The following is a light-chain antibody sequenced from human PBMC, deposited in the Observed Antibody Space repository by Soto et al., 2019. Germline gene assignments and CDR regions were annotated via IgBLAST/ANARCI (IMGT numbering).Light chain of an antibody. Sequence: QSALTQPRSVSGSPGQSVTISCTGTSSDFGGYNHVSWYQQYPGKAPKLMIYGVSQRPSGVPDRFSSSKSGNTASLTVSGLQADDEADYYCCSYGGSHVVFGGGTKLTVL. CDR1: SSDFGGYNH. V-gene: IGLV2-11*01. J-gene: IGLJ2*01. CDR2: GVS. CDR3: CSYGGSHVV.